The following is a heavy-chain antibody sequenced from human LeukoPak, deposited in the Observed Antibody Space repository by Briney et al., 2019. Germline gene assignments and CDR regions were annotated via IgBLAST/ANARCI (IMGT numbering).Heavy chain of an antibody. V-gene: IGHV1-18*01. J-gene: IGHJ6*02. D-gene: IGHD6-13*01. CDR3: VRDLSLEGSIWYGLTYGMDV. Sequence: ASVKVSCKASGYTFTSYGISWVRQAPGQGLEWMGWISAYNGNTNYAQKLQGRVTMTTDTSTSTAYMELRSLRSDDTAVYYCVRDLSLEGSIWYGLTYGMDVWGQGTTVIVSS. CDR1: GYTFTSYG. CDR2: ISAYNGNT.